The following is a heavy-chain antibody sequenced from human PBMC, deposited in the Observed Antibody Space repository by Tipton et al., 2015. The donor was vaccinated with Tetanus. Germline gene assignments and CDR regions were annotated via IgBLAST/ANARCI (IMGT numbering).Heavy chain of an antibody. Sequence: TLSLTCAVYGGSFSGYYWSWIRQPPGKGLEWIGEINHSGSTNYNPSLKSRVTISVDTSKNQFSLKLSSVTAADTAAYYCATRKYDYGDYLDYWGQGTLVTVSS. CDR1: GGSFSGYY. CDR2: INHSGST. D-gene: IGHD4-17*01. J-gene: IGHJ4*02. CDR3: ATRKYDYGDYLDY. V-gene: IGHV4-34*01.